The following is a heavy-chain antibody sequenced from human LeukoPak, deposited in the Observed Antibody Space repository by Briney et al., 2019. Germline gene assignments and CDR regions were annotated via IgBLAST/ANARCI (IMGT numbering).Heavy chain of an antibody. CDR1: GGSISRHY. CDR3: AREGYSYGYYFDY. V-gene: IGHV4-4*07. Sequence: PSETLSLTCTVSGGSISRHYWSWIRQPAGKGLEWIGLIYAGEGAKYNPSLETRVTVSVDTSTNQLCLKLSSVTAADTAVYYCAREGYSYGYYFDYWGQGTLVTVSS. CDR2: IYAGEGA. J-gene: IGHJ4*02. D-gene: IGHD5-18*01.